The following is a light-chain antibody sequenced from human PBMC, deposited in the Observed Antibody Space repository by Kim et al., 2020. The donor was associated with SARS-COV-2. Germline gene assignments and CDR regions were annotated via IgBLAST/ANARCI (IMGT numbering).Light chain of an antibody. CDR2: ETN. J-gene: IGLJ2*01. V-gene: IGLV7-46*01. CDR3: LLSYRAGVV. CDR1: PGAVNRRHY. Sequence: PGRTVSHPLVSTPGAVNRRHYPFCIQHKQGTAPRTLIYETNNKPPWTPARSSGSVLGGKAALTLSGAQPEDEAVYYCLLSYRAGVVFGGGTQLTVL.